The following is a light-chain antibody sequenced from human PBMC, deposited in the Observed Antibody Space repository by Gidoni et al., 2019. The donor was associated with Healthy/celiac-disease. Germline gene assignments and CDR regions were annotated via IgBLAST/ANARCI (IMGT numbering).Light chain of an antibody. CDR3: QQYNNWPPGVT. V-gene: IGKV3-15*01. CDR1: QSVSSN. J-gene: IGKJ4*01. Sequence: EIVLTQSPATLSVSPGERATLSFRASQSVSSNLAWYQQKPGQAPRPLIYGASTRATGIPARFSGSGSGTEFTLTISSLQSEDFAVYYCQQYNNWPPGVTFGGGTKVEIK. CDR2: GAS.